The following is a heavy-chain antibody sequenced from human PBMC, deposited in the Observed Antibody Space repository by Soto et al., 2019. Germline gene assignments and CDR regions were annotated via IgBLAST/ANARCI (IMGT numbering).Heavy chain of an antibody. D-gene: IGHD2-2*01. CDR3: ARAEGYCSSTSCQRLYNWFDP. CDR1: GYTFTSYG. Sequence: QVQLVQSGAEVKKPGASVKVSCKASGYTFTSYGISWVRQAPGQGLEWMGWISAYNGNTNYAQKLQGRVTMTTDTSTSTAYMELRSLRSDDTAVYYCARAEGYCSSTSCQRLYNWFDPWGQGTLVTVSS. J-gene: IGHJ5*02. V-gene: IGHV1-18*01. CDR2: ISAYNGNT.